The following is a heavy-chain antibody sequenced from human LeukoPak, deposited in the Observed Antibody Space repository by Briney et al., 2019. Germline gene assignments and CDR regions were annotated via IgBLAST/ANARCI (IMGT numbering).Heavy chain of an antibody. V-gene: IGHV3-9*01. D-gene: IGHD4/OR15-4a*01. CDR2: ISWNSGSI. J-gene: IGHJ4*02. CDR1: GFTFDDYA. Sequence: GGSLRLSCAASGFTFDDYAMHWVRQAPGKGLEWVSGISWNSGSIGYADSVKGRFTISRDNAKNSLYLQMNSLRAEDTAVYYCARDHGYDAYYFDYWGQGTLVTVSS. CDR3: ARDHGYDAYYFDY.